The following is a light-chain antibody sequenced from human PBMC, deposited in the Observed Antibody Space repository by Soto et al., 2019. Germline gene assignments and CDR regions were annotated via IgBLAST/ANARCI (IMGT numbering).Light chain of an antibody. Sequence: DIQITQSPSSLSASVGDRVTITCRASQSISSYLNWYQQKPGNAPKLLIYAASSLQSGVPSRFSGSGSGTDFTLTISSLQPEDSATYYCQQSYSTWWTFGQGTKVDIK. CDR1: QSISSY. CDR3: QQSYSTWWT. CDR2: AAS. V-gene: IGKV1-39*01. J-gene: IGKJ1*01.